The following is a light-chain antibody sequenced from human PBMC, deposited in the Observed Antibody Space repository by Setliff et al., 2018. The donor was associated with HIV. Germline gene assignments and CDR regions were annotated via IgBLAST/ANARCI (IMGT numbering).Light chain of an antibody. CDR2: DVR. CDR1: SSDVGGYNY. V-gene: IGLV2-14*03. J-gene: IGLJ1*01. CDR3: SSYTNSNFV. Sequence: SALAQPASVSGSPGQSITISCTGTSSDVGGYNYVSWYQQYPGKAPKLMIYDVRNRPSGVSNRFSGSKSGNTASLTISGLQAEDEADYYCSSYTNSNFVFGTGTKVTVL.